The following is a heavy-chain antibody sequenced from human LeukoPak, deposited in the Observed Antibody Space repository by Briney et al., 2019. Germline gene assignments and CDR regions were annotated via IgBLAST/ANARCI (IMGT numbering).Heavy chain of an antibody. CDR3: ARVWSGYHDAFDI. J-gene: IGHJ3*02. CDR2: ISAYNGNT. D-gene: IGHD3-3*01. Sequence: ASVTVSCKASGHTFTSYGISWVRQPPGQGREWMGWISAYNGNTNYAQKPQGRVTMTTDTSTSTAYMELRSLRSDDTAVYYCARVWSGYHDAFDIWGQGTMVTVSS. V-gene: IGHV1-18*01. CDR1: GHTFTSYG.